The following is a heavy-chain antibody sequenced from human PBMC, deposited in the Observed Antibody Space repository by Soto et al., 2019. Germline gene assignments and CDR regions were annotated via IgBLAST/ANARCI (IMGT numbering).Heavy chain of an antibody. J-gene: IGHJ2*01. CDR3: ARVAPRYFDL. CDR2: ITQDGSEK. V-gene: IGHV3-7*05. CDR1: GFTLSNSW. Sequence: EVQLVESGGGLVQPGGSLRLSCAVSGFTLSNSWMGWARQAPGKGLEGVATITQDGSEKYYADSVKGRFTITRDNAQNSLYLQMNSLRAEDTAVYYCARVAPRYFDLWGRGTLVTVSS.